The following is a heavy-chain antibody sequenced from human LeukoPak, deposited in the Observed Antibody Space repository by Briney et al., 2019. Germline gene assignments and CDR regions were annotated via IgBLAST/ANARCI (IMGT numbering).Heavy chain of an antibody. CDR3: ASQYYYDSSGYYYDPAFDY. CDR1: GFTFSSYW. CDR2: IRQDGSVQ. V-gene: IGHV3-7*01. J-gene: IGHJ4*02. Sequence: GGSLRLSCAASGFTFSSYWMSWVRQAPGKGLEWVANIRQDGSVQNYVDSVKGRFTISRDNPKNSVYLQMSSLRAEDTAVYYCASQYYYDSSGYYYDPAFDYWGQGTLVTVSS. D-gene: IGHD3-22*01.